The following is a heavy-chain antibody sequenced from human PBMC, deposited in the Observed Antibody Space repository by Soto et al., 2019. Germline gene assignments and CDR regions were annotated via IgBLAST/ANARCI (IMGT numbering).Heavy chain of an antibody. V-gene: IGHV3-23*01. CDR1: GFTFSSYA. J-gene: IGHJ4*02. CDR2: VLGGGGST. D-gene: IGHD6-13*01. CDR3: AKDQGSSWYEIDY. Sequence: EVQLLESGGGLVQPGGSLRLSCAASGFTFSSYAMSWVRQTPGKGLEWVSGVLGGGGSTFYADSVKGRFTISRDNSKNTLYVQMTSLRAEDTAVYYCAKDQGSSWYEIDYWGQGTLGTVSS.